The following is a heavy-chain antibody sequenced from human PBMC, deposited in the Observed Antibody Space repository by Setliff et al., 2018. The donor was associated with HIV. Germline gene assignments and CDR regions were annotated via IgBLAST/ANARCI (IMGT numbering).Heavy chain of an antibody. CDR2: IYYGERTYYNSGST. Sequence: SETLSLTCTVSGGSISNSFYYWGWIRQPPGKGLEWIGSIYYGERTYYNSGSTYYNPSIKSRVTISGDTSKNQFSLKLSSVPAADTAVYYCARLRVVGGHAGRSQQFVDYWGQGTLVTVSS. J-gene: IGHJ4*02. D-gene: IGHD2-21*01. V-gene: IGHV4-39*01. CDR3: ARLRVVGGHAGRSQQFVDY. CDR1: GGSISNSFYY.